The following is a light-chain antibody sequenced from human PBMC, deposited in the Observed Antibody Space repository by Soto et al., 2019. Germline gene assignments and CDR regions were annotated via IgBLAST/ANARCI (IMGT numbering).Light chain of an antibody. CDR2: WAS. J-gene: IGKJ5*01. Sequence: DIVMTQSPNSLAVSLGERATITCRSNQSVLFTSNDKNFLSWYQQKAGQPPKLLMYWASTRASGVPERFSGSGSGTDFTLKISRVEAEDVGVYYCMQRIEFPSITFGQGTRLEIK. CDR1: QSVLFTSNDKNF. V-gene: IGKV4-1*01. CDR3: MQRIEFPSIT.